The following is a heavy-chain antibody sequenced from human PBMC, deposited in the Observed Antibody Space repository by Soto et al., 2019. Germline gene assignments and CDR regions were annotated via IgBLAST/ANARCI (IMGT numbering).Heavy chain of an antibody. CDR3: ARREYGLNLFDY. Sequence: SETLSLTCTVSGGSISSYYWSWIRQPPGKGLEWIGYIYYSGSTNYNPSLKSRVTISVDTSKNQFSLKLSSVTAADTAVYYCARREYGLNLFDYWGQGTLVTVSS. D-gene: IGHD3-10*01. J-gene: IGHJ4*02. CDR2: IYYSGST. V-gene: IGHV4-59*01. CDR1: GGSISSYY.